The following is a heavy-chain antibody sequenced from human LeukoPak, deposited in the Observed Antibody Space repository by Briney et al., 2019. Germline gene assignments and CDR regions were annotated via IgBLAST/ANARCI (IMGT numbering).Heavy chain of an antibody. J-gene: IGHJ2*01. CDR1: GGSISSGSSDYY. CDR2: ISDSGRT. CDR3: ARQFGSGLWYFDL. Sequence: SGTLSLTCTVSGGSISSGSSDYYWGWIRQPPGKGLDWIGSISDSGRTYYNPSLKSRVTVSVDTSKNQFSLNLSSVTAADTAVYYCARQFGSGLWYFDLWGRGTLVTVSS. V-gene: IGHV4-39*01. D-gene: IGHD3-10*01.